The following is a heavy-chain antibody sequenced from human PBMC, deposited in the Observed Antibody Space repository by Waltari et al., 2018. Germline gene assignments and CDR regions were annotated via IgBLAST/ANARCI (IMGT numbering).Heavy chain of an antibody. V-gene: IGHV4-34*01. CDR2: IHYGTT. D-gene: IGHD3-10*01. J-gene: IGHJ5*02. CDR3: ARGGVPDAYGSGSHYRNWFEP. Sequence: QVQLKEWGAGTLKPSETLSLTCAVYGGSFSGYHWSWIRQSPGTGLEWICEIHYGTTNYNPSLKSRVIISADTSKNQFSLRLTSVTAADTAVYYCARGGVPDAYGSGSHYRNWFEPWGQGTLVTVSS. CDR1: GGSFSGYH.